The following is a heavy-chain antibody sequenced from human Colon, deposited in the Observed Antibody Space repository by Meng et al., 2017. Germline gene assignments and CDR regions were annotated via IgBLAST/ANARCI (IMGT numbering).Heavy chain of an antibody. J-gene: IGHJ4*02. CDR3: ARGPTTYFNY. Sequence: QVQRTADGPGLVNTAQTLALTCSVSGGSISSGDYYWSWGRQPPGKGLEWIGYIYYSGSTYYNPSLKSRVTISVDTSKNQFSLKLSSVTAADTAVYYCARGPTTYFNYWGQGTLVTVSS. V-gene: IGHV4-30-4*01. CDR1: GGSISSGDYY. CDR2: IYYSGST. D-gene: IGHD4-17*01.